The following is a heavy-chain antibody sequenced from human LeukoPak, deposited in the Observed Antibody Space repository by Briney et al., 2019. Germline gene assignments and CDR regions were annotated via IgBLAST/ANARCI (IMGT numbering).Heavy chain of an antibody. V-gene: IGHV3-48*04. Sequence: PGGSLRLSCAASGFTFSSYGMHWVRQAPGKGLEWVPYISSSGSTIYYADSVKGRFTISRDNAKNSLYLQMNSLRAEDTAVYYCARLEYSSSWYFDYWGQGTLVTVSS. J-gene: IGHJ4*02. D-gene: IGHD6-13*01. CDR3: ARLEYSSSWYFDY. CDR1: GFTFSSYG. CDR2: ISSSGSTI.